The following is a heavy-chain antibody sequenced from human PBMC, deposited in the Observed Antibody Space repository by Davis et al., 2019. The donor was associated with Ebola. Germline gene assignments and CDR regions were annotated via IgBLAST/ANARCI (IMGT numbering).Heavy chain of an antibody. J-gene: IGHJ4*02. CDR2: IDPSESYT. CDR1: GYSFTTYW. Sequence: PGGSLRLSCKGSGYSFTTYWISWVRQMPGKGLEWMGRIDPSESYTNYSPSFQGHVTISADKSISTAYLQWSSLKASDTAMYYCARHVNGILNGFYRFHPFDYWGQGTLVTVSS. D-gene: IGHD3-9*01. V-gene: IGHV5-10-1*01. CDR3: ARHVNGILNGFYRFHPFDY.